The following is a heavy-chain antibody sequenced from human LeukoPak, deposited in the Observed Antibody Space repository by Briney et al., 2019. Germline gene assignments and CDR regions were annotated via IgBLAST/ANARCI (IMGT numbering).Heavy chain of an antibody. CDR1: GGSISSSSYY. CDR2: IYYSGTT. V-gene: IGHV4-39*01. Sequence: PSESLSLTCTVSGGSISSSSYYWAWIRQPPGKGLEWIGSIYYSGTTYYNPSLKSRIPISVDTSKNQFSLKLSSVTAADTAVYYCARHYYDSSGYRRDYYFDYWGQGTLVTVSS. J-gene: IGHJ4*02. CDR3: ARHYYDSSGYRRDYYFDY. D-gene: IGHD3-22*01.